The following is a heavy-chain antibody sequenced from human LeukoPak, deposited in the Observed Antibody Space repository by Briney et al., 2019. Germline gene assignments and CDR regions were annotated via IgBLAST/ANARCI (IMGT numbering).Heavy chain of an antibody. J-gene: IGHJ4*02. CDR1: GGSISSSSYY. CDR2: IYYSGST. D-gene: IGHD2-2*02. CDR3: ARAPYCSSTSCYSDY. Sequence: PSETLSLTCTVSGGSISSSSYYWSWIRQPPGKGLEWIGYIYYSGSTNYNPSLKSRVTISVDTSKNQFSLKLSSVTAADTAVYYCARAPYCSSTSCYSDYWGQGTLVTVSS. V-gene: IGHV4-61*01.